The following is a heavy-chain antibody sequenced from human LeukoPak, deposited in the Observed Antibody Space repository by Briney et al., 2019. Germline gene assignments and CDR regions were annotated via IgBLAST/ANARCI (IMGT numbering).Heavy chain of an antibody. V-gene: IGHV4-34*01. D-gene: IGHD3-16*01. CDR3: ARGGLTFDY. Sequence: PSETLSLTCAVYGGSFSGYYWSWIRQPPGEGLEWIGEINHSGSTNYNPSLKSRVTISVDTSKNQFSLKLSSVTAADTAVYYCARGGLTFDYWGQGTLVTVSA. J-gene: IGHJ4*02. CDR2: INHSGST. CDR1: GGSFSGYY.